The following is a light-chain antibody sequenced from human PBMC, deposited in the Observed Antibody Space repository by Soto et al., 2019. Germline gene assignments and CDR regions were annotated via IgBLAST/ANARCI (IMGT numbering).Light chain of an antibody. V-gene: IGLV1-40*01. CDR1: SSNIGAGYD. CDR2: GNI. CDR3: QSYDSSLSGWV. Sequence: QPVLTQPPSVSGAQGQRVTISCTGSSSNIGAGYDVHWYQQLPGTAPKLLIYGNINRPSGVPDRFSGSKSGTSASLAITGLQAEDEADYYCQSYDSSLSGWVFGGGTKLTVL. J-gene: IGLJ3*02.